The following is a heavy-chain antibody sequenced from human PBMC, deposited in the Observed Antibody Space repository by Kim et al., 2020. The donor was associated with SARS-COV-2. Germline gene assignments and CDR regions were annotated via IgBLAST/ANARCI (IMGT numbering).Heavy chain of an antibody. Sequence: ASVKVSCKASGYTFTSYGISWVRQAPGQGLEWMGWISAYNGNTNYAQKLQGRVTMTTDTSTSTAYMELRSLRSDDTAVYYCAGDRLGYGDPGYWGQGTLVTVSS. D-gene: IGHD4-17*01. V-gene: IGHV1-18*01. CDR2: ISAYNGNT. J-gene: IGHJ4*02. CDR3: AGDRLGYGDPGY. CDR1: GYTFTSYG.